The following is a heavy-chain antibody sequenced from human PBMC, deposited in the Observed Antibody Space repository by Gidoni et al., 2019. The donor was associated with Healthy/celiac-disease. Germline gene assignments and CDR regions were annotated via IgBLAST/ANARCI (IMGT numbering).Heavy chain of an antibody. CDR3: AKSPPRYSSSWYYFDY. V-gene: IGHV3-30*02. Sequence: QVQLVESGGGVVQPGRSLRLSCAASGFPFSRYGMHWVRQAPGKGLEWVAFIRYDGSNKYYADSVKGRFTISRDNSKNTLYLQMNSLRAEDTAVYYCAKSPPRYSSSWYYFDYWGQGTLVTVSS. D-gene: IGHD6-13*01. CDR1: GFPFSRYG. J-gene: IGHJ4*02. CDR2: IRYDGSNK.